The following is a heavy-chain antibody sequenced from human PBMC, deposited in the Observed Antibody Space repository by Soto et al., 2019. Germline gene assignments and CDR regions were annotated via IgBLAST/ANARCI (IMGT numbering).Heavy chain of an antibody. CDR3: ASSFCIAARLDDWFDP. CDR2: TYYRSKWYN. CDR1: GDSVSSNSAA. V-gene: IGHV6-1*01. D-gene: IGHD6-6*01. Sequence: SQTLSLTCAISGDSVSSNSAAWNWIRQSPSRGLEWLGRTYYRSKWYNDYAVSVKSRITINPDTSKNQFSLQLNSVTPEDTAVYYCASSFCIAARLDDWFDPWGQGTLVTVSS. J-gene: IGHJ5*02.